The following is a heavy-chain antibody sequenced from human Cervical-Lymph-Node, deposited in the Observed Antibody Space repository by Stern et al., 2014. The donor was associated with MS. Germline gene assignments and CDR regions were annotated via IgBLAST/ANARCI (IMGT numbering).Heavy chain of an antibody. D-gene: IGHD3-16*02. J-gene: IGHJ4*02. CDR3: ANRDMGYTYGRHDY. CDR1: GGTFNNDV. CDR2: IIPMFGTP. Sequence: VQMVQSGAEVKKPGSSVKVSCKASGGTFNNDVIYWVRQARGQGLEWMGGIIPMFGTPDYARKFQGRVTITAGTTRNAVHKAESSLTYEDTAIYYCANRDMGYTYGRHDYWGQGTLVTVS. V-gene: IGHV1-69*06.